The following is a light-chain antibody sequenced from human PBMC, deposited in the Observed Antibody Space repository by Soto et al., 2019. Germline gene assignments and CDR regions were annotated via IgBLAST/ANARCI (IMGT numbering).Light chain of an antibody. Sequence: VLTQSPAALSFFPCASAPLFGRSSQSVDSTYLAWYQQKPGQSPRLLIYGVSSRATDIPDRFSGSGSGTDFTLTIIRLEPEDFAVYYCQQDGNSTITFGQGTRLEIK. CDR1: QSVDSTY. J-gene: IGKJ5*01. V-gene: IGKV3-20*01. CDR3: QQDGNSTIT. CDR2: GVS.